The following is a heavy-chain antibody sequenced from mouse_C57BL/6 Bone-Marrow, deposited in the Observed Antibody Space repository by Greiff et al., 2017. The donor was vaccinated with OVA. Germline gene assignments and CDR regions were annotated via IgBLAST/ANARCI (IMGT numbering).Heavy chain of an antibody. V-gene: IGHV14-4*01. CDR3: TTANYFDY. J-gene: IGHJ2*01. Sequence: VQLQQSGAELVRPGASVKLSCTASGFNIKDDYMHWVKQRPEQGLEWIGWIEPENGDTEYASKFQGKATITADTSSNTAYLQLSSLTSEDTAVYYCTTANYFDYWGQGTTLTVSS. CDR1: GFNIKDDY. CDR2: IEPENGDT.